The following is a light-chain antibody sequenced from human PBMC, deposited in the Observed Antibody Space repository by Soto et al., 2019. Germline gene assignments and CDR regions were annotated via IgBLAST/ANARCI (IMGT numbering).Light chain of an antibody. CDR1: SSDVGGYNL. J-gene: IGLJ3*02. CDR2: EVS. CDR3: SSYAGSNNPWV. V-gene: IGLV2-8*01. Sequence: QSVLTQPPSASGSPGQSVTISCTGTSSDVGGYNLVSWYQQHPGKAPKLMIHEVSKRPPGVPDRFSGSKSGNTASLTVSGLQAEDEADYYCSSYAGSNNPWVFGGGTKLTVL.